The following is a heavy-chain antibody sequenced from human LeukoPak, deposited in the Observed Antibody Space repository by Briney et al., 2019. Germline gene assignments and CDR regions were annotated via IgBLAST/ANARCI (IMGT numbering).Heavy chain of an antibody. CDR2: IIPIFGTA. Sequence: ASVKVSCKASGGTFSSYAISWVRQAPGQGLEWMGGIIPIFGTANYAQKFQGRVTITADKSTSTAYMELCSLRSEDTAVYYCARGWGIAAAELFDYWGQGTLVTVSS. CDR1: GGTFSSYA. J-gene: IGHJ4*02. CDR3: ARGWGIAAAELFDY. D-gene: IGHD6-13*01. V-gene: IGHV1-69*06.